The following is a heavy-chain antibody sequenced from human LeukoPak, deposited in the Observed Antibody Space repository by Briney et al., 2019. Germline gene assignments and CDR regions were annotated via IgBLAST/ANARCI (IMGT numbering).Heavy chain of an antibody. V-gene: IGHV4-4*07. CDR2: IYTSGST. CDR3: SRVRMVTAIDYWYFDL. J-gene: IGHJ2*01. CDR1: GGSISRYY. D-gene: IGHD2-21*02. Sequence: SETLSLTCTVSGGSISRYYWSWIRQPAGKGLEWIGRIYTSGSTNYNPSLKSRLTMSVDTSKNQFYLKLSTVTATDTDVYYCSRVRMVTAIDYWYFDLWGRGTLVTVSS.